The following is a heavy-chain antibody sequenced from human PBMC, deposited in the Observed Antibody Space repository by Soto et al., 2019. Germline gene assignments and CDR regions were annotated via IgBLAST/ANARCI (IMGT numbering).Heavy chain of an antibody. CDR3: AGEAATRVFDY. J-gene: IGHJ4*02. CDR2: IYYSGST. V-gene: IGHV4-59*01. Sequence: PSETLSLTCTVSGGSISSYYWSWIRQPPGKGLEWIGYIYYSGSTNYNPSLKSRVTISVDTSKNQFSLKLSSVTAADTAVYYCAGEAATRVFDYWGQGTLVTVSS. D-gene: IGHD6-13*01. CDR1: GGSISSYY.